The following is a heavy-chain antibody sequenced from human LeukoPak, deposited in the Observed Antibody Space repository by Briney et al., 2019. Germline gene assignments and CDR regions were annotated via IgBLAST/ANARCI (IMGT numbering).Heavy chain of an antibody. Sequence: GGSLRLSCAASGFTVSSNYMSWVRQAPGKGLEWVSLLYSSGSTYYTDSVKGRFTISRDSSKNTLYLQMNSLRAEDTAVYYCAGRDRGYYYGMDVWGQGTTVTVSS. J-gene: IGHJ6*02. CDR1: GFTVSSNY. CDR2: LYSSGST. V-gene: IGHV3-66*01. CDR3: AGRDRGYYYGMDV. D-gene: IGHD5-24*01.